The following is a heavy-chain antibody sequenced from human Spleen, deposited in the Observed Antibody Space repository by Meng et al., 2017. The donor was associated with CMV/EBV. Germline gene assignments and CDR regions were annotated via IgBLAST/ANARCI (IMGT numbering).Heavy chain of an antibody. Sequence: CKTSGYNFDIYGIPWVRQAPGQGLEWVGWISAENGDTDYGQKFQGRVTVTADTFTNTAYMEMRSLRSDDSAMYYCARAGAAVTTHFDFWGQGTLVTVSS. J-gene: IGHJ4*02. CDR3: ARAGAAVTTHFDF. CDR1: GYNFDIYG. V-gene: IGHV1-18*01. D-gene: IGHD4-17*01. CDR2: ISAENGDT.